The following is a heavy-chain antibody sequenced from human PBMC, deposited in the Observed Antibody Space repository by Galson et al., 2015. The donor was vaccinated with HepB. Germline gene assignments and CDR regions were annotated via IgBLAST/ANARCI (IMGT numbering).Heavy chain of an antibody. CDR3: ARVQQDYDYVWGSYRYRGAFDI. CDR1: GGTFSSYT. D-gene: IGHD3-16*02. J-gene: IGHJ3*02. V-gene: IGHV1-69*02. Sequence: SVKVSCKASGGTFSSYTISWVRQAPGQGLEWMGRIIPILGIANYAQKFQGRVTITADKSTSTAYMELSSLRSEDTAVYYCARVQQDYDYVWGSYRYRGAFDIWGQGTMVTVSS. CDR2: IIPILGIA.